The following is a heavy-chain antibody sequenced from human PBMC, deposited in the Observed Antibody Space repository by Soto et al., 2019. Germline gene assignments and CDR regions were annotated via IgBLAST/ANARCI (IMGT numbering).Heavy chain of an antibody. CDR3: SRAPYRDHQAH. V-gene: IGHV1-46*03. CDR2: INPSDATT. D-gene: IGHD4-17*01. CDR1: GYTFTSYY. Sequence: ASVKVSCKASGYTFTSYYMHWVRQAPGQGLEWMGIINPSDATTYYERSFQGRVTITRDTSTSTVYMEVNSLRSEDTAVYYCSRAPYRDHQAHWGQGTLVTVSS. J-gene: IGHJ4*02.